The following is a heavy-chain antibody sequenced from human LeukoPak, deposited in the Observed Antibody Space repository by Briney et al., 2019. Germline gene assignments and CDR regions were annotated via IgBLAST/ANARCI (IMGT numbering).Heavy chain of an antibody. Sequence: SVKVSCKASGGTFSSYAISWVRQAPGQGLEWMGGIIPIFGTANYAQKFQGRVTITADESTSTAYMELSSLRSEDTAVYYCARDGQAYYYGMDAWGQGTTVTVSS. CDR2: IIPIFGTA. CDR3: ARDGQAYYYGMDA. CDR1: GGTFSSYA. V-gene: IGHV1-69*13. J-gene: IGHJ6*02.